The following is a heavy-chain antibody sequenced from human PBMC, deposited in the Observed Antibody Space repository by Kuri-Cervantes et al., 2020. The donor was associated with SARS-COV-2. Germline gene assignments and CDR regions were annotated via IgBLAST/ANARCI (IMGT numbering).Heavy chain of an antibody. CDR3: ARGYSSGLRPYDAFDI. Sequence: SVKVSCKASGDTFSNYAISWVRQAPGQGLEWMGGIIPIFGTANYAQKFQGRVTITADESTSTAYMELSSLRSEDTAVYYCARGYSSGLRPYDAFDIWGQGTMVTVSS. J-gene: IGHJ3*02. CDR1: GDTFSNYA. CDR2: IIPIFGTA. V-gene: IGHV1-69*13. D-gene: IGHD6-19*01.